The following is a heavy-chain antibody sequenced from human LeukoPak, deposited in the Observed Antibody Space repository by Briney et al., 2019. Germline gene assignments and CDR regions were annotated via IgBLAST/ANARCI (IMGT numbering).Heavy chain of an antibody. CDR2: IIPIFGTA. CDR3: ARDLAAAGTAYYYYYYGMDV. V-gene: IGHV1-69*13. D-gene: IGHD6-13*01. J-gene: IGHJ6*02. CDR1: GYTFTGYY. Sequence: SVKVSCKASGYTFTGYYMHWVRQAPGQGLEWMGGIIPIFGTANYAQKFQGRVTITADESTSTAYMELSSLRSEDTAVYYCARDLAAAGTAYYYYYYGMDVWGQGTTVTVSS.